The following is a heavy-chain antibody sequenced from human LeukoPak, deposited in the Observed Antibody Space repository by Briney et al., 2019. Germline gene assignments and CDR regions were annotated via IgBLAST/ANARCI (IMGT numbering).Heavy chain of an antibody. V-gene: IGHV3-48*01. CDR3: ARDTLEARRRLPPNWFDP. CDR2: IGNTGTPI. J-gene: IGHJ5*02. CDR1: GFSFSDYN. D-gene: IGHD1-1*01. Sequence: GGSLRLSCAASGFSFSDYNMNWVRQAPGKGLEWVSYIGNTGTPIYYADSVKGRFTLSRDNAKNSLFLQMNSLRPEDTAVYFCARDTLEARRRLPPNWFDPWGQGTLVTVSS.